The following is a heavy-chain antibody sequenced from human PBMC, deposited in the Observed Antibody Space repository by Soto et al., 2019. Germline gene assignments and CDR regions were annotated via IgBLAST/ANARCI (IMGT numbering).Heavy chain of an antibody. J-gene: IGHJ4*02. Sequence: QVQLVQSGAEVKKPGSSVKVSCKASGGTFSSYAISWVRQAPGQGLEWMGGIIPIFGTANYAQKFKGRVTVTEDKPTGTAYMELSSLRSEYTAVYYCARDDRGWLQLRGFDYWGQGILVTVSS. V-gene: IGHV1-69*06. D-gene: IGHD5-12*01. CDR3: ARDDRGWLQLRGFDY. CDR1: GGTFSSYA. CDR2: IIPIFGTA.